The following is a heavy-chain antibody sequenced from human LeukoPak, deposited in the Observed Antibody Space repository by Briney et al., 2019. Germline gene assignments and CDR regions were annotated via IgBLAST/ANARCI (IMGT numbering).Heavy chain of an antibody. CDR2: ISYDGSNK. J-gene: IGHJ4*02. Sequence: PGGSLRLSCAASGFTFSSYGMHWVRQAPGKGLEWVAVISYDGSNKYYADSVKGRFTISRDNSKNTLYLQMNSLRAEDTAVYYCAKDQGYSCYHWAFDYWGQGTLVTVSS. CDR1: GFTFSSYG. CDR3: AKDQGYSCYHWAFDY. D-gene: IGHD5-12*01. V-gene: IGHV3-30*18.